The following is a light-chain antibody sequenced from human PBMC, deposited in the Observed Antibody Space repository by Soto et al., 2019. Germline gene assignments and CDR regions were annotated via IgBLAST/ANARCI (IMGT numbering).Light chain of an antibody. CDR3: QQYNVWPRP. CDR2: GAV. V-gene: IGKV3-15*01. J-gene: IGKJ3*01. Sequence: EVVLTQSPGTLSLSPGERATLSCRASQSVSSSYLAWYQQKPGQAPRLLIYGAVTRATGIPARFSGSGSGTEFTLTISSLQSEDFALYYCQQYNVWPRPFGPGGKVAIK. CDR1: QSVSSSY.